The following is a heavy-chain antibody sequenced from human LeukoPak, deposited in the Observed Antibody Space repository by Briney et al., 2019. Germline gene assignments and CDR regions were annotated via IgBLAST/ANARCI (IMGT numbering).Heavy chain of an antibody. CDR3: ATIDGHYDSSGY. D-gene: IGHD3-22*01. CDR1: GYTLTELS. J-gene: IGHJ4*02. V-gene: IGHV1-24*01. CDR2: FDPEDGET. Sequence: ASVKVSCKVSGYTLTELSMHWVRQAPGKELEWMGGFDPEDGETIYAQKFRGRVTMTEDTSTDTAYMELSSLRSEDTAVYYCATIDGHYDSSGYWGQGTLVIVSS.